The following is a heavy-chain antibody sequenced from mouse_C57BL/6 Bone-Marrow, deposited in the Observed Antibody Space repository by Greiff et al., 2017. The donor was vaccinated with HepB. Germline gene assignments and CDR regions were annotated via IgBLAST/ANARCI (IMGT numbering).Heavy chain of an antibody. CDR2: IDPETGGT. D-gene: IGHD1-1*01. Sequence: VQLQQSGAELVRPGASVTLSCKASGYTFTDYEMHWVKQTPVHGLEWIGAIDPETGGTAYNQKFKGKAILTADKSSSTAYMELSSLTSEDSAVYYCTNGSNSYFDVSGAGTTVTVSS. J-gene: IGHJ1*01. V-gene: IGHV1-15*01. CDR1: GYTFTDYE. CDR3: TNGSNSYFDV.